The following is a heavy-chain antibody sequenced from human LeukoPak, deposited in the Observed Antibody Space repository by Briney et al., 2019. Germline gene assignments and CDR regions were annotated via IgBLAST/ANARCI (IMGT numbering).Heavy chain of an antibody. CDR1: GYTFTGYY. CDR3: ASSPYSNYLIFDY. D-gene: IGHD4-11*01. V-gene: IGHV1-2*02. CDR2: INPNSGGT. J-gene: IGHJ4*02. Sequence: ASVKVSCKASGYTFTGYYMHWVRQAPGQGLEWMGWINPNSGGTNYAQKFQGRVTMTRDTSISTAYMELSRLRSDDAAVYYCASSPYSNYLIFDYWGQGTLVTVSS.